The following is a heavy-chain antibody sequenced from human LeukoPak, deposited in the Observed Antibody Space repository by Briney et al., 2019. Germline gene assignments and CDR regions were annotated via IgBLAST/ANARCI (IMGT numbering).Heavy chain of an antibody. CDR2: ISYDGSNK. CDR1: GFTFSSYA. J-gene: IGHJ4*02. CDR3: ARVAAAGKGFDY. Sequence: GRSLRLSCAASGFTFSSYAMHWVRQAPGKGLEWVAVISYDGSNKYYADSVKGRFTISRENAKNSLYLQMNSLRAGDTAVYYCARVAAAGKGFDYWGQGTLVTVSS. V-gene: IGHV3-30*14. D-gene: IGHD6-13*01.